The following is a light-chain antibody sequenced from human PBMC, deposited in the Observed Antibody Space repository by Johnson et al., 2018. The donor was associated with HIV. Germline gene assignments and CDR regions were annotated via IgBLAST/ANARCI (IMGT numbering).Light chain of an antibody. CDR2: RNN. CDR1: SSNIGSNT. CDR3: SAWDDSLNGHV. Sequence: QSVLTQAPSASGPPGQRVTISCSGSSSNIGSNTVNWYQQLPGTAPKLLIYRNNQRPSGVPDRFPGSKSGTSASLAIRGLQAEDDADYYWSAWDDSLNGHVFGTGTKVTVL. V-gene: IGLV1-44*01. J-gene: IGLJ1*01.